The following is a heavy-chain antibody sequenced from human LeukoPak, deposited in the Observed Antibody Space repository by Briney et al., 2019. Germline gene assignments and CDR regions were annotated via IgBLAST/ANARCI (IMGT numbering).Heavy chain of an antibody. D-gene: IGHD3-3*01. CDR2: ISYDGSNK. J-gene: IGHJ4*02. CDR1: GFTFSSYG. Sequence: GGSLRLSCAASGFTFSSYGMHWVRQAPGKGLEWVAVISYDGSNKYYADSVKGRFTISRDNSKNTLYLQMNSLRAEDTAVYYCAKRGEERYYDFWSGYSYYFDYWGQGTLVTVSS. CDR3: AKRGEERYYDFWSGYSYYFDY. V-gene: IGHV3-30*18.